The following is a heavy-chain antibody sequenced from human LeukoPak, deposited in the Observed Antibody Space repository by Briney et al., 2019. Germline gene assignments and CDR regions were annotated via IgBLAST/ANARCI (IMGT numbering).Heavy chain of an antibody. D-gene: IGHD6-13*01. CDR2: IIPILGIA. J-gene: IGHJ4*02. CDR3: ASSGDMSSSWYRTYYFDY. V-gene: IGHV1-69*04. CDR1: GGTFSSYA. Sequence: ASVKVSCKASGGTFSSYAISWVRQAPGQGLEWMGRIIPILGIANYAQKFQGRVTITADKSTSTAYMELSSLRSEDTAVYYCASSGDMSSSWYRTYYFDYWGQGTLVTVSS.